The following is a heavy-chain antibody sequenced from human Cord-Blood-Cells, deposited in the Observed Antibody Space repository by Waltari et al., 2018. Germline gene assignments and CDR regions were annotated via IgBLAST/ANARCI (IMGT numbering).Heavy chain of an antibody. CDR2: INPNSGGT. V-gene: IGHV1-2*02. Sequence: QVQLVQSGAEVKKPGASVKVSCKASGYTFTGYYMHRVRQAPGQGLEWMGWINPNSGGTNYAQKFQGRVTMTRDTSISTAYMELSRLRSDDTAVYYCARDIVVVPAAVYFDYWGQGTLVTVSS. CDR1: GYTFTGYY. CDR3: ARDIVVVPAAVYFDY. D-gene: IGHD2-2*01. J-gene: IGHJ4*02.